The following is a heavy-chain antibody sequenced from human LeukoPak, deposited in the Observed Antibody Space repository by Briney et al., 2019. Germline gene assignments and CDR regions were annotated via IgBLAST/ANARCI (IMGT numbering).Heavy chain of an antibody. D-gene: IGHD4-17*01. V-gene: IGHV3-74*01. CDR3: ARDVSYGDYYYFLDV. J-gene: IGHJ6*03. Sequence: PGGSLRLSCAASGFTFSSYWMNWVRQAPGKGLVWVSRINSDGSSTSYADSVKGRFTISRDNAKNTLYLQMNSLRAEDTAVYYCARDVSYGDYYYFLDVWGKGTPVTVSS. CDR2: INSDGSST. CDR1: GFTFSSYW.